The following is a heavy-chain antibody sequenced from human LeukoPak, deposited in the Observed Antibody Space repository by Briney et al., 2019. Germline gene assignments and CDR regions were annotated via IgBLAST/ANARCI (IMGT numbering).Heavy chain of an antibody. CDR2: IIPIFGTA. J-gene: IGHJ4*02. D-gene: IGHD5-18*01. Sequence: SVKVSCKASGGTFSSYAISWVRQAPGQGLEWMGGIIPIFGTANYAQKFQGRVTITADESTSTAHMELSSLRSEDTAVYYCARDLVGYSSNFDYWGQGTLVAVSS. CDR1: GGTFSSYA. V-gene: IGHV1-69*13. CDR3: ARDLVGYSSNFDY.